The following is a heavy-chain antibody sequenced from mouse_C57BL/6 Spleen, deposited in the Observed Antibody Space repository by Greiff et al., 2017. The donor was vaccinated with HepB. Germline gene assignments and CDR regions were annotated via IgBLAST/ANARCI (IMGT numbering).Heavy chain of an antibody. J-gene: IGHJ1*03. CDR3: ARGGSSPWYFDV. CDR1: GYAFSSSW. V-gene: IGHV1-82*01. CDR2: IYPGDGDT. Sequence: QVQLKQSGPELVKPGASVKISCKASGYAFSSSWMNWVKQRPGKGLEWIGRIYPGDGDTNYNGKFKGKATLTADKSSSTAYMQLSSLTSEDSAVYFCARGGSSPWYFDVWGTGTTVTVSS. D-gene: IGHD1-1*01.